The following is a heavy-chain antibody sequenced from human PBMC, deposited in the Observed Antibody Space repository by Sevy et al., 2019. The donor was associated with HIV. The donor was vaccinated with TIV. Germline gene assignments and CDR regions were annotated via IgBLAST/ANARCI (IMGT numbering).Heavy chain of an antibody. J-gene: IGHJ4*02. CDR3: AKDWGASYDSSGYYYDY. CDR1: GFTFSSYA. Sequence: GGSLRLSCAASGFTFSSYAMSWVRQAPGKGLEWVSAISGSGGSTYYADSVKGQFTISRDNSKNTLYLQMNSLRAEDTAVYYCAKDWGASYDSSGYYYDYWGQGTLVTVSS. CDR2: ISGSGGST. D-gene: IGHD3-22*01. V-gene: IGHV3-23*01.